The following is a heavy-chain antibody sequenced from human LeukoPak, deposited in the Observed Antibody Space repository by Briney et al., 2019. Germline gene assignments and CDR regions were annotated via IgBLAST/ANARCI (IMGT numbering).Heavy chain of an antibody. D-gene: IGHD3-22*01. CDR1: GFSMSVYW. CDR3: ARDWGAYYHFFDY. CDR2: IKQDESER. J-gene: IGHJ4*02. V-gene: IGHV3-7*01. Sequence: GRSLRLSCEVSGFSMSVYWMSWVRHAQGKGLDLVGNIKQDESERNYVDSVKVRFTISRDNAKKSLYLQMNSLRAEDTAVYYCARDWGAYYHFFDYWGQGTLVTVSS.